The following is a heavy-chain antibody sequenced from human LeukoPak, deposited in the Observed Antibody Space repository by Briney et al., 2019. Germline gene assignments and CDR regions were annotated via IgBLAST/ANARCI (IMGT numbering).Heavy chain of an antibody. CDR1: GGSISSGNW. CDR3: ARIGNYYFDY. J-gene: IGHJ4*02. D-gene: IGHD1-1*01. Sequence: PSETLSLTSAVSGGSISSGNWWSWVRQPPGKGLEWIGEIYHSGSTNYNPSLKSRVTISIDKSKNQFSLKLTSVTAADTAVYYCARIGNYYFDYWGQGTLVTVSS. V-gene: IGHV4-4*02. CDR2: IYHSGST.